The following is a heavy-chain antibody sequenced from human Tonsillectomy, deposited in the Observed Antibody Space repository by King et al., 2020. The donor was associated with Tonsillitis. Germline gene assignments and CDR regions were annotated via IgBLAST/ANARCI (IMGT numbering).Heavy chain of an antibody. Sequence: DVQLVESGGGLVQPGGSLRLSCAASGFTFSSYEMNWVRQAPGKGLEWVSYISSSGSTIYYADSVKGRFTISRDNAKNSLYLQMNSLRAEDTAVYYCARDEEGTVVTDYMDVWGKGTTVTVSS. CDR3: ARDEEGTVVTDYMDV. J-gene: IGHJ6*03. CDR1: GFTFSSYE. D-gene: IGHD2-21*02. CDR2: ISSSGSTI. V-gene: IGHV3-48*03.